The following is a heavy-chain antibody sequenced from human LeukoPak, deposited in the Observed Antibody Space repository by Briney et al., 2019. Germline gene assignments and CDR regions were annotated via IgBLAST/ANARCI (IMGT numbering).Heavy chain of an antibody. CDR1: GGSISSSGYY. D-gene: IGHD6-19*01. Sequence: SETLSLTCTVSGGSISSSGYYWGWIRQPPGKGLEWIGSIYYSGITYYNPSLKSRVTISVDTSKNQFSLKLSSVTAADTAVYYCARLYSSGWYGVGDWFDPWGQGTLVTVSS. CDR3: ARLYSSGWYGVGDWFDP. V-gene: IGHV4-39*07. J-gene: IGHJ5*02. CDR2: IYYSGIT.